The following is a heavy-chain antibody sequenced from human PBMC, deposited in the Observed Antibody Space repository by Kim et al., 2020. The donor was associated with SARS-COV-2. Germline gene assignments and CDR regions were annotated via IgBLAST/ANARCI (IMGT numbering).Heavy chain of an antibody. Sequence: ASVKVSCKASGYTFNSYGISWVRQAPGQGLEWMGWISAYNGNTNYAQKLQGRVTMTTDTSTSTAYMELRSLRSDDTAVYYYARVKIRTTVTTYYFDYWGQGTLVTVSS. CDR3: ARVKIRTTVTTYYFDY. CDR2: ISAYNGNT. CDR1: GYTFNSYG. J-gene: IGHJ4*02. D-gene: IGHD4-17*01. V-gene: IGHV1-18*01.